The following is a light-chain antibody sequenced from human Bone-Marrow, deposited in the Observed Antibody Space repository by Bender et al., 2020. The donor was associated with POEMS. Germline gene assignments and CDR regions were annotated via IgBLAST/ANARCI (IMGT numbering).Light chain of an antibody. V-gene: IGLV1-47*01. CDR3: ATWDDSLSGPV. Sequence: QSALTQPPSLSGTPGQRVTISCSGGSSNIGNNHVYWYQHIPGTAPKVVIYTRNRRASGVPDRFSGSKSGTSASLAISGLRSEDEAEYFCATWDDSLSGPVFGGGTKLTVL. J-gene: IGLJ2*01. CDR1: SSNIGNNH. CDR2: TRN.